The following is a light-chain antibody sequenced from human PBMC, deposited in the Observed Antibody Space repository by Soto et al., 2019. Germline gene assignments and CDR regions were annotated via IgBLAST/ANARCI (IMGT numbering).Light chain of an antibody. Sequence: EIVLTHTPATLSFSPVDTATLSCTASQSVSNTYLAWYQQKPGQAPRLLIYGASSRATGFPDRFSGSGSGTDFTLTISRLETEDFAVYYCQLYDSSSWTFGQGTKVDIK. CDR1: QSVSNTY. CDR3: QLYDSSSWT. J-gene: IGKJ1*01. V-gene: IGKV3-20*01. CDR2: GAS.